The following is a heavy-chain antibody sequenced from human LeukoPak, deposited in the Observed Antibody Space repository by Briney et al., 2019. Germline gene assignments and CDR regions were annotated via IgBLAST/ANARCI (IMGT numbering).Heavy chain of an antibody. CDR2: ISGLGGTT. J-gene: IGHJ5*02. CDR1: GFTFDDYA. D-gene: IGHD6-6*01. V-gene: IGHV3-43*02. Sequence: GGSLRLSCAASGFTFDDYAMHWVRQAPGKGLEWVSLISGLGGTTYYAGSVKGRFTIPRDNKKNSLYLQMNSLRTEDSAFYYCAKDLGDSSSSGSWFDPWGQGTLVTVSS. CDR3: AKDLGDSSSSGSWFDP.